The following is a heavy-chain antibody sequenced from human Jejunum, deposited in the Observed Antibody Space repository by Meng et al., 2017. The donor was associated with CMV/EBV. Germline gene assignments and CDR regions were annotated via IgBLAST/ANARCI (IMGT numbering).Heavy chain of an antibody. J-gene: IGHJ6*02. D-gene: IGHD4-11*01. CDR3: ARDHSNYKDYYYYGMDV. CDR2: IYYSGST. CDR1: GSISSYY. V-gene: IGHV4-59*01. Sequence: GSISSYYWSGIRQPPGKGLEWIGYIYYSGSTNYNPSLKSRVTISVDTSKNQFSLKLSSVTAADTAVYYCARDHSNYKDYYYYGMDVWGQGTTVTVSS.